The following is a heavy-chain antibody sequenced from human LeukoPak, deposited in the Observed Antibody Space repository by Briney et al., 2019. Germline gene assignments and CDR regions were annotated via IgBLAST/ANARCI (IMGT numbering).Heavy chain of an antibody. CDR2: ISAYNGNT. CDR1: GYTFTSYS. D-gene: IGHD6-19*01. CDR3: ARAQYSSGWYSTIDY. Sequence: ASVKVSCKASGYTFTSYSISWVRQAPGQGLEWMGRISAYNGNTNYAQKLQGRVTMTTDTSTSTAYMELRSLRSDDTAVYYCARAQYSSGWYSTIDYWGQGTLVTVSS. J-gene: IGHJ4*02. V-gene: IGHV1-18*01.